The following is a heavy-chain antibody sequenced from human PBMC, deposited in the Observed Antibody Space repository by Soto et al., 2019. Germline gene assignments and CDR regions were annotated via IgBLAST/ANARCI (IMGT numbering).Heavy chain of an antibody. Sequence: EVQLLESGGGLVQPGGSLRLSCAASGFTFSSYAMSWVRQAPGKGLEWVSAISGSGGSTYYADSVKGRFTISRDNSKNTLYLQRNSLRDEDTAVYYCAKDTVTGAIYYYYGMDVWGKGTTVTFAS. CDR1: GFTFSSYA. J-gene: IGHJ6*04. V-gene: IGHV3-23*01. CDR2: ISGSGGST. CDR3: AKDTVTGAIYYYYGMDV. D-gene: IGHD4-17*01.